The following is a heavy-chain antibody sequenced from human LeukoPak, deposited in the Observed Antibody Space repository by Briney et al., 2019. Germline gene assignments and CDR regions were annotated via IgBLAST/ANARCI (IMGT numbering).Heavy chain of an antibody. CDR1: GYTFTSYG. J-gene: IGHJ5*02. D-gene: IGHD3-3*01. CDR2: ISAYNGNT. V-gene: IGHV1-18*01. CDR3: ARVGDFWSTSWFDP. Sequence: ASVKVSCKASGYTFTSYGISWVRQAPGQGLERMGWISAYNGNTNYAQKLQGRVTMTTDTSTSTAYMELRSLRSDDTAVYYCARVGDFWSTSWFDPWGQGTLVTVSS.